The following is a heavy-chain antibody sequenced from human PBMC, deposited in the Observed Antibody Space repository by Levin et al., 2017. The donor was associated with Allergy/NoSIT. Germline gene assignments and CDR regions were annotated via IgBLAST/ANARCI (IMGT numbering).Heavy chain of an antibody. D-gene: IGHD3-10*01. V-gene: IGHV3-11*05. CDR3: ARVGRYYYGSGSYSYDY. CDR1: GFTFSDYY. CDR2: ISSSSSYT. Sequence: GGSLRLSCAASGFTFSDYYMSWIRQAPGKGLEWVSYISSSSSYTNYADSVKGRFTISRDNAKNSLYLQMNSLRAEDTAVYYCARVGRYYYGSGSYSYDYWGQGTLVTVSS. J-gene: IGHJ4*02.